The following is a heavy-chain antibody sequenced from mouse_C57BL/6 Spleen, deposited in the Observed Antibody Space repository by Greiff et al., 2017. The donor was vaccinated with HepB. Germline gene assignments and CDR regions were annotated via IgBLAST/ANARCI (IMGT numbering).Heavy chain of an antibody. D-gene: IGHD4-1*01. CDR3: TRDRELGRGFAY. Sequence: EVKLQESGEGLVKPGGSLKLSCAASGFTFSSYAMSWVRQTPEKRLEWVAYISSGGDYIYYADTVKGRFTISRDNARNTLYLQMSSLKSEDTAMYYCTRDRELGRGFAYWGQGTLVTVSA. CDR2: ISSGGDYI. CDR1: GFTFSSYA. J-gene: IGHJ3*01. V-gene: IGHV5-9-1*02.